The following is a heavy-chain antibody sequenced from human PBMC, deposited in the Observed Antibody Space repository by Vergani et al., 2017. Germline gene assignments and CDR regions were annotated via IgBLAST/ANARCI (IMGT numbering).Heavy chain of an antibody. CDR1: GGSISSGDYY. Sequence: QVQLQESGPGLVKPSQTLSLTCTVSGGSISSGDYYWSWIRQPPGKGLEWIGYIYYSGITYYNPSLKSRVTISVDTSKNQFSLKLSSVTAADTAVYYCARQGYYYDSSGYTSDAFDIWGQGTMVTVSS. CDR2: IYYSGIT. J-gene: IGHJ3*02. V-gene: IGHV4-30-4*08. CDR3: ARQGYYYDSSGYTSDAFDI. D-gene: IGHD3-22*01.